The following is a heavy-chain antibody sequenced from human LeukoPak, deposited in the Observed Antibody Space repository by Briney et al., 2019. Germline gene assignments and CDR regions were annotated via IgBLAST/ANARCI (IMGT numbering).Heavy chain of an antibody. Sequence: GESLKISCKGSGYSFTSYWIGWVRQMPGKGLEWMGIIYPGDSEIRNSPSFQGQVTISADKSISTAYLQWSSLKASDTAMYYCARRLRGSGRSYYFDYWGQGTLVTVSS. CDR3: ARRLRGSGRSYYFDY. V-gene: IGHV5-51*01. D-gene: IGHD3-10*01. J-gene: IGHJ4*02. CDR2: IYPGDSEI. CDR1: GYSFTSYW.